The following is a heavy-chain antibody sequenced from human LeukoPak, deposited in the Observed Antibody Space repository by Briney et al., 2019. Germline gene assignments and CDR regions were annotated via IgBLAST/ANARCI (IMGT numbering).Heavy chain of an antibody. CDR2: ISGRADST. CDR1: GFTFSSYG. D-gene: IGHD3-10*01. CDR3: AKATVYNYGSGAFDY. V-gene: IGHV3-23*01. J-gene: IGHJ4*02. Sequence: GGSLRLSCAASGFTFSSYGMHWVRQAPGKGLEWVASISGRADSTFYADSVKGRFTISRDNSKNTLFLHMNSLRVEDTAIYYCAKATVYNYGSGAFDYWGLGTLVTVSS.